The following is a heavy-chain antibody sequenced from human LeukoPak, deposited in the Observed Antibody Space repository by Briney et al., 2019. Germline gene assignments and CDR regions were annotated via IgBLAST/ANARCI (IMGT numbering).Heavy chain of an antibody. CDR1: GFTFSDYW. CDR2: ISSDGSRV. CDR3: ARGVMVRGVAYNWFDP. D-gene: IGHD3-10*01. Sequence: GGSLTLSCAASGFTFSDYWMHWVRQAPGKGLVWVSRISSDGSRVTYADSVKGRFTISRDNAKNTLYLQMNSLRAEDTAVYYCARGVMVRGVAYNWFDPWGQGTLVTVSS. V-gene: IGHV3-74*01. J-gene: IGHJ5*02.